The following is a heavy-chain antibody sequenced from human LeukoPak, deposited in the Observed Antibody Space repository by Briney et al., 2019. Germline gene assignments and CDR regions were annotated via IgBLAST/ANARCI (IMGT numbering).Heavy chain of an antibody. D-gene: IGHD6-13*01. J-gene: IGHJ4*02. V-gene: IGHV1-46*01. CDR3: AREHSSSWYDPNFDY. Sequence: ASVKVSCKASGYTFTSYYMHWVRQAPGQGLEWMGIINPSGGSTSYAQKFQGRVTMTRDTSTSTVYMGLSSLRSEDTAVYYCAREHSSSWYDPNFDYWGQGTLVTVSS. CDR2: INPSGGST. CDR1: GYTFTSYY.